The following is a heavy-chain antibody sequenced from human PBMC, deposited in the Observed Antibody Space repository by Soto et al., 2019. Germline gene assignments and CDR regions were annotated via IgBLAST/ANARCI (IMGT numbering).Heavy chain of an antibody. J-gene: IGHJ6*02. D-gene: IGHD1-26*01. V-gene: IGHV1-18*01. CDR2: ISAKNGDT. CDR3: VRDRDSDTWPSRDV. CDR1: GYSFTRNG. Sequence: QVNLVQSGAELKKPGASVRVSCKASGYSFTRNGISWVRQAPGQWLEWMGWISAKNGDTNYAQKFQGRVIMTTDTSTSTAYMELRSLRSDDTAVYYCVRDRDSDTWPSRDVWGQGTTVTVSS.